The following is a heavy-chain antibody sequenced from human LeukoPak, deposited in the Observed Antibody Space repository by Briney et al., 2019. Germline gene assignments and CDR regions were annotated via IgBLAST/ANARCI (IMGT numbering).Heavy chain of an antibody. D-gene: IGHD2-15*01. CDR1: GGSISSYY. CDR2: IYYTAST. Sequence: SETLSLTCTVSGGSISSYYWSWVRQPPGKGLEWIGYIYYTASTNYNPSLKSRVTISVDTSKNQFSLKLSSVTAADTAVYYCARTYCSGGSCHFDYWGQGTLVTVSS. J-gene: IGHJ4*02. V-gene: IGHV4-59*08. CDR3: ARTYCSGGSCHFDY.